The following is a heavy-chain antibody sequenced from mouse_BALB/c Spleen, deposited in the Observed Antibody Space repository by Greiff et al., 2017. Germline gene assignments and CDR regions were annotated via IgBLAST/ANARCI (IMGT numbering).Heavy chain of an antibody. CDR3: AKRGGYDDWYFDV. D-gene: IGHD2-2*01. Sequence: VQLVESGPSLVQPSQSLSITCTVSGFSLTSYGVSWVRQSPGKGLEWLGVIWRGGSTDYNAAFMSRLSITKDNSKSQVFFKMNSLQADDTAIYYCAKRGGYDDWYFDVWGAGTTVTVSS. CDR2: IWRGGST. V-gene: IGHV2-5-1*01. CDR1: GFSLTSYG. J-gene: IGHJ1*01.